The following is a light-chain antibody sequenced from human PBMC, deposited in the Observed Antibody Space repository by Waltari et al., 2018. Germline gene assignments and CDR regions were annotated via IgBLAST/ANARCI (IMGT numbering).Light chain of an antibody. Sequence: QSVLSQPPPASGPPGHTLPISCSGPPPPVRRHHAHWYQHGAREAPRRLISNNNGRSSGVSARFSASKTGTAASLAISGLQSQDEADYYCSAWDISLSTVFFGGGTRLTVL. J-gene: IGLJ2*01. CDR2: NNN. CDR1: PPPVRRHH. CDR3: SAWDISLSTVF. V-gene: IGLV1-47*02.